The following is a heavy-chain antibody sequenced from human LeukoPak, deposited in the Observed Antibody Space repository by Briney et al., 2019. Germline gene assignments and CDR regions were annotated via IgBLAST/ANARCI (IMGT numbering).Heavy chain of an antibody. CDR2: IYYSGST. J-gene: IGHJ4*02. CDR1: GGSISSGDYY. CDR3: ARGAYDSSGYYPDY. V-gene: IGHV4-30-4*08. Sequence: SEALSLTCTVSGGSISSGDYYWRWLRQPPGTGLEWLGYIYYSGSTYYNPSLKSRVTISVDTSKNQFSLKLSSVTAADTAVYYCARGAYDSSGYYPDYWGQGTLVTVSS. D-gene: IGHD3-22*01.